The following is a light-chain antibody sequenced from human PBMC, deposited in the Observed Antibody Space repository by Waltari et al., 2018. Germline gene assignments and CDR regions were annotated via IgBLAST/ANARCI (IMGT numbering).Light chain of an antibody. J-gene: IGLJ3*02. CDR1: SSHIGSNS. Sequence: QSVLTQPPSASGTPGQRVTISCSGSSSHIGSNSVTWYQQPPGTAPKLLIYSNHQRPSGVPDRFSGSKSGTSASLAISGLQSEDESDYYCATWDDSLNGRVFGGGTKLTVL. V-gene: IGLV1-44*01. CDR3: ATWDDSLNGRV. CDR2: SNH.